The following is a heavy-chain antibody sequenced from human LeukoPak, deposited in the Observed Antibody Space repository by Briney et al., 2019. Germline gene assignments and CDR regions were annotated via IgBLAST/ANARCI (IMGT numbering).Heavy chain of an antibody. CDR1: GFTFSSYA. D-gene: IGHD3-3*01. CDR2: IRGSGGST. CDR3: AKAAPAYYDFWSGYYLLDY. V-gene: IGHV3-23*01. Sequence: GGSLRLSCAASGFTFSSYAMSWVRQAPGKGLEWVSAIRGSGGSTYYADSVKGRFTISRDNSKNTLYLQMNSLRAEDTAVYYCAKAAPAYYDFWSGYYLLDYWGQGTLVTVSS. J-gene: IGHJ4*02.